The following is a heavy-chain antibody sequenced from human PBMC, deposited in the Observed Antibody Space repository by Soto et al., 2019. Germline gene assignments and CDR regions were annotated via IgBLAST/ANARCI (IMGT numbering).Heavy chain of an antibody. Sequence: EVQLLESGGGLVQPGGSLRLSCAASGFTFSSYAMSWVRQAPGKGLEWVSAISGSGGSTYYADSVKGRFTISRDNSKNTLYLQMNRLRAEDTAVYYCAKGGLGVWFGELYPWGQGTLVTVSS. CDR2: ISGSGGST. CDR3: AKGGLGVWFGELYP. D-gene: IGHD3-10*01. J-gene: IGHJ5*02. CDR1: GFTFSSYA. V-gene: IGHV3-23*01.